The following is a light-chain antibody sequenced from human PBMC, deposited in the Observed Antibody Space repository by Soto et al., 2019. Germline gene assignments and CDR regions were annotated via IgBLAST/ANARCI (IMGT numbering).Light chain of an antibody. CDR3: QQYGSSPYT. Sequence: EIVLTQSPGTLSLSPRERATLSCRASQSVSSSYLAWYQQKPGQAPRLLIYGASNRATGIPDTFRGSGSGTDFTLTISRLEPEDFAIYYCQQYGSSPYTFGQGTKLEIK. J-gene: IGKJ2*01. CDR2: GAS. V-gene: IGKV3-20*01. CDR1: QSVSSSY.